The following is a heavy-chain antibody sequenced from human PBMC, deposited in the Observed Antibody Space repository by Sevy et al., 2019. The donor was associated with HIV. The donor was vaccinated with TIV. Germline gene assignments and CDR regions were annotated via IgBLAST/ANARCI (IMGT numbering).Heavy chain of an antibody. CDR1: GFTFSSYW. J-gene: IGHJ3*02. CDR2: IKQDGSEK. V-gene: IGHV3-7*03. Sequence: GGSLRLSCAASGFTFSSYWMSWVRQAPGKGLEWVANIKQDGSEKYYVDSVKGRFTISRDNAKNSLYLQMNSRRAEDTAVYYCARDGAFYDYVWGSYRRDAFDIWGQGTMVTVSS. CDR3: ARDGAFYDYVWGSYRRDAFDI. D-gene: IGHD3-16*02.